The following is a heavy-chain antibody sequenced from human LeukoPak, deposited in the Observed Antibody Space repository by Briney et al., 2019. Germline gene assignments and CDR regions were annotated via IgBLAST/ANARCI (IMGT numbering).Heavy chain of an antibody. CDR1: GFTFSSYS. Sequence: GGSLRLSCAASGFTFSSYSMNWVRQAPGKGLEWVSSISSSSSYIYYADSVKGRFTISRDNAKNSLYLQMNSLRAEDTAVYYCAKDRAPMAAAGVDYWGQGTLVTVSS. J-gene: IGHJ4*02. D-gene: IGHD6-13*01. CDR3: AKDRAPMAAAGVDY. CDR2: ISSSSSYI. V-gene: IGHV3-21*01.